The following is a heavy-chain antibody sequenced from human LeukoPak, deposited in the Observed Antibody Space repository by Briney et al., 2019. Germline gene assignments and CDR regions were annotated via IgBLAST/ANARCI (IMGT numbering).Heavy chain of an antibody. CDR2: IYYSGST. Sequence: SETLSLTCTVSGGSISSSSYYWGWIRQPPGKGLEWIGSIYYSGSTYYSPSLKSRVTISVDTSKNQFSLKLSSVTAADTAVYYCARSSFDSSDLDYWGQGTLVTVSS. CDR1: GGSISSSSYY. V-gene: IGHV4-39*07. D-gene: IGHD3-22*01. J-gene: IGHJ4*02. CDR3: ARSSFDSSDLDY.